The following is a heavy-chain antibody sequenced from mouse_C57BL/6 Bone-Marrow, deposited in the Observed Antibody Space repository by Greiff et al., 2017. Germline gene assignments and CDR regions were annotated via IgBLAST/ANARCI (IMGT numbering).Heavy chain of an antibody. CDR3: ARDYYDYDDWYFDV. CDR1: GYTFTGYW. Sequence: VQVVESGAELMKPGASVKLSCKATGYTFTGYWMHWVKQRPGQGLEWIGEIDPSDSYTNYNQKFKGKSTLTVDKSSSTAYMQLSSLTSEDSAVYYCARDYYDYDDWYFDVWGTGTTVTVSS. CDR2: IDPSDSYT. V-gene: IGHV1-69*01. D-gene: IGHD2-4*01. J-gene: IGHJ1*03.